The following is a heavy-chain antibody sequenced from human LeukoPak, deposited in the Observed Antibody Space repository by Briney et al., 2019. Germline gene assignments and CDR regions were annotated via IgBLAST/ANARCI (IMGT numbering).Heavy chain of an antibody. CDR2: INAGNGNT. D-gene: IGHD3-22*01. Sequence: ASVKVSCKASGYTFTSYAMHWVRQAPGQRLEWMGWINAGNGNTKYSQKFQGRVTITRDTSASTAYMELSSLRSEDTAVYYCARDLGTMVVVRAFDIWGQGTMVTVSS. CDR1: GYTFTSYA. CDR3: ARDLGTMVVVRAFDI. J-gene: IGHJ3*02. V-gene: IGHV1-3*01.